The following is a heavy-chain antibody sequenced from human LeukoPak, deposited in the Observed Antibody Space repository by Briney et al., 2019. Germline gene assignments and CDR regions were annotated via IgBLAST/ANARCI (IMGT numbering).Heavy chain of an antibody. CDR1: GFSFSGYW. J-gene: IGHJ4*02. CDR2: IKQDGSEK. Sequence: PGGSLRLSCAASGFSFSGYWMTWVRQAPGKGLEWVANIKQDGSEKYYVDSVKGRFTISRDNAKNSLYLQMNSLRAEDTAVYYCSRETNDFWSGRRIDYWGQGALVTVSS. D-gene: IGHD3-3*01. CDR3: SRETNDFWSGRRIDY. V-gene: IGHV3-7*01.